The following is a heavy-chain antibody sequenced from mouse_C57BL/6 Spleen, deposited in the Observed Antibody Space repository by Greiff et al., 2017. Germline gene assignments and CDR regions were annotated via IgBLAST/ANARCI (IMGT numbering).Heavy chain of an antibody. CDR3: ARDYDGSSLYAMDY. D-gene: IGHD1-1*01. Sequence: EVKLVESGGGLVKPGGSLKLSCAASGFTFSSYAMSWVRQTPEKRLEWVATISDGGSYTYYPDNVKGRFTISRDNAKNNLYLQMSHLKSEDTAMYYCARDYDGSSLYAMDYWGQGTSVTVSS. V-gene: IGHV5-4*01. CDR1: GFTFSSYA. J-gene: IGHJ4*01. CDR2: ISDGGSYT.